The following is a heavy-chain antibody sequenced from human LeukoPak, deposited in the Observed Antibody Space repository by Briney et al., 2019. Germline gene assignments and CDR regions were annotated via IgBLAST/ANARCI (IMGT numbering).Heavy chain of an antibody. J-gene: IGHJ3*02. CDR1: GGSISSYY. Sequence: SETPSLTCTVSGGSISSYYWSWIRQPPGKGLEWIGYIYYSGSTNYNPSLKSRVTISVDTSKNQFSLKLSSVTAADTAVYYCARDRALMYYYDSSGYYGDAFDIWGQGTMVTVSS. CDR3: ARDRALMYYYDSSGYYGDAFDI. CDR2: IYYSGST. D-gene: IGHD3-22*01. V-gene: IGHV4-59*01.